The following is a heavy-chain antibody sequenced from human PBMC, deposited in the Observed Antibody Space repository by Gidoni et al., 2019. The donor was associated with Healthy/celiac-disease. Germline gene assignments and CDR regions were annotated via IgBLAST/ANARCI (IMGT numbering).Heavy chain of an antibody. J-gene: IGHJ6*02. CDR3: ARDPWEPYGMDV. V-gene: IGHV4-61*02. Sequence: QVQLQESGPGLVKPSQTLSLTCTVSGGSISSGSYYWSWIRQPAGKGLEWIGRIYTSGSTNYNPSLKSRVTISVDTSKNQFSLKLSSVTAADTAVYYCARDPWEPYGMDVWGQGTTVTVSS. D-gene: IGHD1-26*01. CDR2: IYTSGST. CDR1: GGSISSGSYY.